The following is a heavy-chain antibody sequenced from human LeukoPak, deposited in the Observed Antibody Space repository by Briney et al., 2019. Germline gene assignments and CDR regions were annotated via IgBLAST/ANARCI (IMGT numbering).Heavy chain of an antibody. V-gene: IGHV3-21*01. Sequence: GGSLRLSCAASGFSFRRYSLNWVRQAPGKGLEWVSSITYNSRYIYYADSVRGRFTISRNNARGSLFLQMNSLSAEDTAVYYCTRDPSLESNFGDYADYWGQGTLVTVSS. D-gene: IGHD4/OR15-4a*01. CDR2: ITYNSRYI. CDR1: GFSFRRYS. J-gene: IGHJ4*02. CDR3: TRDPSLESNFGDYADY.